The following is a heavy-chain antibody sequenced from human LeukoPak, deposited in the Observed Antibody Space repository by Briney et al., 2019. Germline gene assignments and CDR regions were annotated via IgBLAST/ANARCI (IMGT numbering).Heavy chain of an antibody. CDR3: ARDFQYSSSSESY. V-gene: IGHV3-33*01. J-gene: IGHJ4*02. CDR1: GFTFSSYG. Sequence: PGRSLRLSRAASGFTFSSYGMHWVRQAPGKGLEWVAVIWYDGSNKYYADSVKGRFTISRDNSKNTLYLQMNSLRAEDTAVYYCARDFQYSSSSESYWGQGTLVTVSS. D-gene: IGHD6-6*01. CDR2: IWYDGSNK.